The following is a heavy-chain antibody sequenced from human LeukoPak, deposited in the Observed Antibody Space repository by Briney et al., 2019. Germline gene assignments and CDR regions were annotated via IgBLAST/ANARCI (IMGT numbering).Heavy chain of an antibody. CDR2: IRYDGSNK. CDR1: GFTFSSYG. J-gene: IGHJ4*02. V-gene: IGHV3-30*02. CDR3: AKVAGYCTGGSCYGALDY. D-gene: IGHD2-15*01. Sequence: GGSLRLSCAASGFTFSSYGMHWVRQAPGKGLEWVAFIRYDGSNKYYADSVKGRFTISRDNSKNTLYLQMNSLRAEDTAVYYRAKVAGYCTGGSCYGALDYWGQGTLVTVSS.